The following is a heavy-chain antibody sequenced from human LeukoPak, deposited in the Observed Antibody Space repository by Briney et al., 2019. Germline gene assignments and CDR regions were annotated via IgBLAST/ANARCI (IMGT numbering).Heavy chain of an antibody. CDR2: INPNSGGT. CDR3: ARFIAAAGLDAFDI. J-gene: IGHJ3*02. Sequence: ASVKFSCKASGYTFTSYGISWVRQAPGQGLEWMGWINPNSGGTNYAQKFQGRVTMTRDTSISTAYMELSRLRSDDTAVYYCARFIAAAGLDAFDIWGQGTMVTVSS. V-gene: IGHV1-2*02. CDR1: GYTFTSYG. D-gene: IGHD6-13*01.